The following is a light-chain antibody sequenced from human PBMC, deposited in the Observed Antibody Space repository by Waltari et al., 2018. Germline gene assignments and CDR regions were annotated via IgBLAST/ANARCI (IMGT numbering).Light chain of an antibody. J-gene: IGKJ2*01. CDR2: GAS. Sequence: EIVLTQSPGTLSLSPGDRATPYCRASQSVSSSYLAWYQQKPGQAPRLLIYGASSRATGITDRFSGSGSGTDFTLTISRLEPEDFAVYYCQQYGSSPYTFGQGTKLEIK. V-gene: IGKV3-20*01. CDR3: QQYGSSPYT. CDR1: QSVSSSY.